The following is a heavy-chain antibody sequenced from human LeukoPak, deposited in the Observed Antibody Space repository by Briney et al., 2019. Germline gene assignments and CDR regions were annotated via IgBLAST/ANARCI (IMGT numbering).Heavy chain of an antibody. CDR2: IYYSGST. J-gene: IGHJ3*02. V-gene: IGHV4-39*02. Sequence: SETLSLTCTVSGGSISSSSYYWVWIPQPPGKGLEWIVSIYYSGSTYYHPSLKSRVTISVDTPKNHFSLKPSSVTAADTAVYYCARRTQYYYGSGSHPNAFDIWGQGTMVTVSS. D-gene: IGHD3-10*01. CDR3: ARRTQYYYGSGSHPNAFDI. CDR1: GGSISSSSYY.